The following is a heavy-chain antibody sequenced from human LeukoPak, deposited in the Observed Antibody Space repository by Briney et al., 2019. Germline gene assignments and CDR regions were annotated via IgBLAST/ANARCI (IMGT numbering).Heavy chain of an antibody. Sequence: SETLSLTCAVYGGSFSGYYWSWIRQPPGKGLEWIGEFNHSGSTNYNPSLKSRVTISVDTSKNQFSLKLSSVTAADTAVYYCARFCSSTSCLRYYYYGMDVWGQGTTVTVSS. D-gene: IGHD2-2*01. CDR3: ARFCSSTSCLRYYYYGMDV. CDR1: GGSFSGYY. J-gene: IGHJ6*02. V-gene: IGHV4-34*01. CDR2: FNHSGST.